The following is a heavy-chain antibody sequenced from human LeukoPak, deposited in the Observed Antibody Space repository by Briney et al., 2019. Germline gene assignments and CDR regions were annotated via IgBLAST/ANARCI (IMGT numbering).Heavy chain of an antibody. V-gene: IGHV1-2*02. Sequence: ASVKVSCKASGYTFTGYYMHWVRQAPGQGLEWMGWINPNSGGTNYAQKFQGRVTMTRDTSISTAYMELSRLRSDDTAVYYCARAGYSSSWFLIGVGWGGGTLVTVSS. CDR3: ARAGYSSSWFLIGVG. D-gene: IGHD6-13*01. J-gene: IGHJ4*02. CDR1: GYTFTGYY. CDR2: INPNSGGT.